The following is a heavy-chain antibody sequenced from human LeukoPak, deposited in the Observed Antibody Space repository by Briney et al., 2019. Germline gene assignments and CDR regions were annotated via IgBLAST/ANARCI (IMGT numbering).Heavy chain of an antibody. V-gene: IGHV3-48*04. CDR2: ISSSSSTI. D-gene: IGHD6-13*01. J-gene: IGHJ3*02. Sequence: PGGSLRLSCAASGFTFSSYSMNWVRQAPGKGLEWVSYISSSSSTIYYADSVKGRFTISRDNAKNSLYLQMNSLRAEDTAVYYCARENSLGGFSSSWPDAFDIWGQGTMVTVSS. CDR1: GFTFSSYS. CDR3: ARENSLGGFSSSWPDAFDI.